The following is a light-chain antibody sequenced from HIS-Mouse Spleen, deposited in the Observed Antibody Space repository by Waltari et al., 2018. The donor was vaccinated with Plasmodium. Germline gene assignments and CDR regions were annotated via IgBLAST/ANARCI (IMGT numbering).Light chain of an antibody. Sequence: EIVMTQSPATLSVSPGERATLSCRASQRVRSNLAWYQQKPGKAPRLRIYGAATRATGSPARFSGSGSGTEFTLTISSLQSEDFAVYYCQQYNNWSFTFGPGTKVDIK. CDR3: QQYNNWSFT. CDR1: QRVRSN. J-gene: IGKJ3*01. V-gene: IGKV3-15*01. CDR2: GAA.